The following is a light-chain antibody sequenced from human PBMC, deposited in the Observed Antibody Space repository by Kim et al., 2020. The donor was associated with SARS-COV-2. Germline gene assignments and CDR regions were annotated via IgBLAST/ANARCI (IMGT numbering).Light chain of an antibody. CDR2: SNN. Sequence: GQGVTIYCSGSSSNIGSNTVNWYQQLPGTAPKLLIYSNNQRPSGVPDRFSGSKSGTSASLAISGLQSEDEADYYCAAWDDSLNGWVFGGGTQLTVL. J-gene: IGLJ3*02. V-gene: IGLV1-44*01. CDR3: AAWDDSLNGWV. CDR1: SSNIGSNT.